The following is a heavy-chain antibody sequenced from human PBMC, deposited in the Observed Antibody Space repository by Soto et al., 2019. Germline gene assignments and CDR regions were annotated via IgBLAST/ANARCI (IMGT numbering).Heavy chain of an antibody. V-gene: IGHV1-18*01. CDR3: ARDRDDYDFWSGYLVDY. D-gene: IGHD3-3*01. J-gene: IGHJ4*02. CDR2: ISAYNGNT. Sequence: ASVKVSCKASGGTFSSYAISWVRQAPGQGLEWMGGISAYNGNTNYAQKLQGRVTMTTDTSTSTAYMELRSLRSDDTAVYYCARDRDDYDFWSGYLVDYWGQGTLVTVSS. CDR1: GGTFSSYA.